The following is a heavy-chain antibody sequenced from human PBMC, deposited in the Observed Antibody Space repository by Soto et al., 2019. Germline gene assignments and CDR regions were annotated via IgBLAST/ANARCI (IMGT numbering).Heavy chain of an antibody. V-gene: IGHV3-66*01. CDR1: GFTVSSNY. CDR3: ARDSERYYDILTGYYYYYYMDV. Sequence: EVQLVESGGGLVQPGGSLRLSCAASGFTVSSNYMSWVRQAPGKGLEWVSVIYSGGSTYYADSVKGRFTISRDNSKNTLYLQMNSLRAEDTAVYYCARDSERYYDILTGYYYYYYMDVWGKGTTVTVSS. J-gene: IGHJ6*03. CDR2: IYSGGST. D-gene: IGHD3-9*01.